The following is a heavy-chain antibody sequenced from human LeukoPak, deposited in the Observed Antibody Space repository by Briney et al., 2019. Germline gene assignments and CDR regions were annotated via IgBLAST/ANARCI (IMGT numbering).Heavy chain of an antibody. V-gene: IGHV3-23*01. CDR3: TKKERDFGDSVSGY. CDR1: GYTFSSYA. D-gene: IGHD4-17*01. Sequence: GGSLRLSCAASGYTFSSYAMSWVRQAPGKGLEWISVISAGGGSTYYADSVRGRFTISRDNSKSTLFLQMNSLRAEDTAIYYCTKKERDFGDSVSGYWGQGTLVTVSS. CDR2: ISAGGGST. J-gene: IGHJ4*02.